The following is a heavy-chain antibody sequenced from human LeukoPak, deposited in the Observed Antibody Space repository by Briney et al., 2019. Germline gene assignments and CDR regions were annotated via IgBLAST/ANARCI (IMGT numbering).Heavy chain of an antibody. J-gene: IGHJ4*02. CDR2: AIYSGNT. V-gene: IGHV4-59*01. CDR3: ARHYGSGSFYSPFDN. D-gene: IGHD3-10*01. Sequence: NPSETLSLTCTVSGGSISTYYWSWIRQPPGKGLEWIGYAIYSGNTNYNPSLKSRVTMSLDTSKNQFSLKLSSVTTADTAVYYCARHYGSGSFYSPFDNWGQGTLVTVSS. CDR1: GGSISTYY.